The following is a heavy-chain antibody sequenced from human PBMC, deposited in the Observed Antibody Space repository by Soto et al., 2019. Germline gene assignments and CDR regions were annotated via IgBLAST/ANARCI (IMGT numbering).Heavy chain of an antibody. CDR1: GFTFSSFA. Sequence: GGSLRLSCAASGFTFSSFAMSWVRQAPGKGLDWVSAISGSGGSTYPADSVKGRFTISRDNSKNTLYLQMSSLRAEDTAVYYCARGFSAGKGSTPDFWGQGSLVTVSS. J-gene: IGHJ4*02. CDR3: ARGFSAGKGSTPDF. V-gene: IGHV3-23*01. D-gene: IGHD6-13*01. CDR2: ISGSGGST.